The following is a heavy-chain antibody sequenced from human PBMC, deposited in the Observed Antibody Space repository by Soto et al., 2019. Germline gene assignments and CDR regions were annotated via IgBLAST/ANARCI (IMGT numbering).Heavy chain of an antibody. CDR1: GGSISSSSYY. J-gene: IGHJ3*02. V-gene: IGHV4-39*01. Sequence: QLQLQESGPGLVKPSETLSLTCTVSGGSISSSSYYWGWIRQPPGKGLEWIGSIYYSESTYYNPSLKSRVTISVDTSKNQFSLKLSSVTAADTAVYYCAKGGSGSYSNAFDIWGQGTMVTVSS. D-gene: IGHD3-10*01. CDR2: IYYSEST. CDR3: AKGGSGSYSNAFDI.